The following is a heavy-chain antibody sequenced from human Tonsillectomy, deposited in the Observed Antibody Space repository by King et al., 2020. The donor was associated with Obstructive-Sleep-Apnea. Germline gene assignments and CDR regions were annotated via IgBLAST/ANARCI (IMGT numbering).Heavy chain of an antibody. CDR1: GFTFSTYG. D-gene: IGHD2-21*01. V-gene: IGHV3-30*18. Sequence: VQLVESGGGVVQPGRSLRLSCEASGFTFSTYGMHWVRQAPGKGLEWVAVISYDGRNKYYADSVKDRFTISRDNSKNTLYLQMNTLRAEDTAVYYCAKDVVIKVYYYGMDVWGQGTTVTVSS. CDR3: AKDVVIKVYYYGMDV. J-gene: IGHJ6*02. CDR2: ISYDGRNK.